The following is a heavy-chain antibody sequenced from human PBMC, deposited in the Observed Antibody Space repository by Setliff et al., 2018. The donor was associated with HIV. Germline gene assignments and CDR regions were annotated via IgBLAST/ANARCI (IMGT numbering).Heavy chain of an antibody. CDR2: IYYTGTT. Sequence: SETLSLTCTVSGVSGGSISSHYWNWIRQPPGKGLEWIGYIYYTGTTKNNPSLKSRVTMSIDTSKNQFSLKLSSVTAADTSVYYCARGLWFGGSYWFDPWGQGTLVTVSS. CDR3: ARGLWFGGSYWFDP. CDR1: GGSISSHY. D-gene: IGHD3-10*01. J-gene: IGHJ5*02. V-gene: IGHV4-59*11.